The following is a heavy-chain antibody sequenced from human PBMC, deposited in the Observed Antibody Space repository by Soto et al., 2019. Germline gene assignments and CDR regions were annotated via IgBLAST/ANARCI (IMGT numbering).Heavy chain of an antibody. CDR3: AKDFIANNGVWEAFDM. V-gene: IGHV3-23*01. CDR1: GFTFSSYA. D-gene: IGHD2-8*01. J-gene: IGHJ3*02. Sequence: GGSLRLSCAASGFTFSSYAMSWVRQAPGKGLQWVSALMGNGGNRNYADSVRGRFTVSRDNSKNTLYLQMNNLRDEDTAVYYCAKDFIANNGVWEAFDMWGRGTEVTVSS. CDR2: LMGNGGNR.